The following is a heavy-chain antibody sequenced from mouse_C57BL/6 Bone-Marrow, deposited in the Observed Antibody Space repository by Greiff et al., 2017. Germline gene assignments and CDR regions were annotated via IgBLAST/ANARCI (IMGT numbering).Heavy chain of an antibody. Sequence: QVQLKQSGAELVKPGASVKISCKASGYAFSSYWMNWVKQRPGKGLEWIGQIYPGDGDTNYNGKFKGKATLTADKSSSTAYMQLSSLTSEDSAVYFCARRGVTTVVATRGYYYAMDYWGQGTSVTVSS. D-gene: IGHD1-1*01. J-gene: IGHJ4*01. CDR1: GYAFSSYW. CDR3: ARRGVTTVVATRGYYYAMDY. V-gene: IGHV1-80*01. CDR2: IYPGDGDT.